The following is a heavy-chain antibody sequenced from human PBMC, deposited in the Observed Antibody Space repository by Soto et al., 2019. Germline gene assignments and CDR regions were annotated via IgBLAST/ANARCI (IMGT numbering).Heavy chain of an antibody. V-gene: IGHV1-2*04. Sequence: ASVKVSCKASGYTFTGYYMHWVRQAPRQGLKWMGWINPNSGGTNYAQKFQGWVTMTRDTSISTAYMELSRLRSDDTAVYYCARDRELRYFDWSHSTYGMDVWGQGTTVTVSS. CDR3: ARDRELRYFDWSHSTYGMDV. D-gene: IGHD3-9*01. CDR1: GYTFTGYY. J-gene: IGHJ6*02. CDR2: INPNSGGT.